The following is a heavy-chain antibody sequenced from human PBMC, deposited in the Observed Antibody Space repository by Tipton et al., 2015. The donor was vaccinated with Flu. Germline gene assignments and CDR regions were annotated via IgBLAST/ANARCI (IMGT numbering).Heavy chain of an antibody. D-gene: IGHD3-3*01. CDR1: GGSFNDHS. J-gene: IGHJ3*02. Sequence: TLSLTCAVYGGSFNDHSWNWIRQPPGKGLEWIGEINHSGTTNYNPSLKGRVTISVDTSKNQFSLKLSSVTAADTAVYYCAREGELYDFWSDEYQSGAFDIWGQGTMVAVSS. V-gene: IGHV4-34*01. CDR3: AREGELYDFWSDEYQSGAFDI. CDR2: INHSGTT.